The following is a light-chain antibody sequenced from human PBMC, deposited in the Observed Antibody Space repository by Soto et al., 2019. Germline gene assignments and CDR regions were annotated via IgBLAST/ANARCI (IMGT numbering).Light chain of an antibody. CDR2: KAS. CDR3: QQYNSSPQT. J-gene: IGKJ1*01. V-gene: IGKV1-5*03. CDR1: QSISSW. Sequence: DNQMTQSPSTLSASVGDRVTITCRASQSISSWLAWYQQKPGKAPKLLIYKASSLESGVPSRFSGSGSGTEFTLTISSLQPDDFATYYCQQYNSSPQTFGQGTKVDIK.